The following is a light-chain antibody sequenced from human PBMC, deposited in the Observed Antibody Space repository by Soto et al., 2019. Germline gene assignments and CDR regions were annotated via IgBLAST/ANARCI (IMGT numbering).Light chain of an antibody. V-gene: IGLV1-40*01. J-gene: IGLJ1*01. CDR1: SSNIGAGYD. CDR3: GAWDDTLNGYV. Sequence: QSVLTQPPSVSGAPGQRVTISCTGSSSNIGAGYDVHWYQQLPGTAPKLLIYRNNQRPSGVPDRFSGSKSGTSASLAISGLQSEDEADYYCGAWDDTLNGYVFGLGTKVTVL. CDR2: RNN.